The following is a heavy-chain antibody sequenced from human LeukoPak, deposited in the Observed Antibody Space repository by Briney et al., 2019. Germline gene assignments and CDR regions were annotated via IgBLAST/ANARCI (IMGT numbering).Heavy chain of an antibody. CDR2: ISHDGSNQ. J-gene: IGHJ4*02. CDR3: ARRYYYDNSEYYYAVDY. Sequence: GGSLRLSCAASGFTFSSFEMHWVRQPPGKGLEWVTVISHDGSNQYYADSVRGRFTISRDNSKNTVYLQMNSLRTEDTAVYYCARRYYYDNSEYYYAVDYWGQGTLVSVSS. CDR1: GFTFSSFE. D-gene: IGHD3-22*01. V-gene: IGHV3-30-3*01.